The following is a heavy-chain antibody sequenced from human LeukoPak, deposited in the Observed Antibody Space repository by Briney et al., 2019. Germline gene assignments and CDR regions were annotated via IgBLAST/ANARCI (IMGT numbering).Heavy chain of an antibody. CDR2: IYSGGST. CDR3: ARGLSGYSDY. V-gene: IGHV3-66*01. CDR1: EFSVGSNY. J-gene: IGHJ4*02. D-gene: IGHD3-22*01. Sequence: GGSLRLSCAASEFSVGSNYMTWVRQAPGKGLEWVSLIYSGGSTYYADSVKGRFTISRDNSKNTLYLQMNSLRAEDTAVYYCARGLSGYSDYWGQGTLVTVSS.